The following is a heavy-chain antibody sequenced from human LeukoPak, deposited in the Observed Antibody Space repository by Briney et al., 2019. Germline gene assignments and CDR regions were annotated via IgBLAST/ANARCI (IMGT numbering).Heavy chain of an antibody. CDR1: GFTFSSYE. CDR3: ARMRPELDY. CDR2: VSSSGGTI. J-gene: IGHJ4*02. V-gene: IGHV3-48*03. D-gene: IGHD6-6*01. Sequence: GGSLRLSCAASGFTFSSYEMNWVRQAPGKGLEWIPYVSSSGGTIYHADSVKGRFTISRDNAKNSLYLQMNSLRAEDTAVYYCARMRPELDYWGQGTLVTVSS.